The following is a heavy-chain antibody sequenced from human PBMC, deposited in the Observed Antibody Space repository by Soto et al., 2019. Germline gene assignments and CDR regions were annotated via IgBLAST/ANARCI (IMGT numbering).Heavy chain of an antibody. CDR2: IYYSGST. CDR3: ARNSITIFGVVLPSDYYYGMDV. J-gene: IGHJ6*02. V-gene: IGHV4-39*01. Sequence: PSETLSLTCTVSGGSISSSSYYWGWIRQPPGKGLEWIGSIYYSGSTYYNPSLKSRVTISVDTSKNQFSLKLSSVTAADTAVYYCARNSITIFGVVLPSDYYYGMDVWGQGTTVTVSS. CDR1: GGSISSSSYY. D-gene: IGHD3-3*01.